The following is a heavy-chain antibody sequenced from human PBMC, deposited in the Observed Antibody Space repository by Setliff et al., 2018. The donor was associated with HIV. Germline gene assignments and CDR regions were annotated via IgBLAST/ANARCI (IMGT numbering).Heavy chain of an antibody. CDR1: GDSISSSSFY. CDR3: ARDVVEYFGNYFDY. J-gene: IGHJ4*02. CDR2: IYYSGST. D-gene: IGHD3-10*01. V-gene: IGHV4-39*02. Sequence: SETLSLTCTVSGDSISSSSFYWGWIRQPPGKGLECIGTIYYSGSTHYNPSLKSRVTISVDTSKHQFSLKLTSVTAADTALYYCARDVVEYFGNYFDYWGQGALVTVSS.